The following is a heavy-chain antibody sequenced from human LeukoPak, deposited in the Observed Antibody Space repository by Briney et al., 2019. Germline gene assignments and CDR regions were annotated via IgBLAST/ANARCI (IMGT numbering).Heavy chain of an antibody. Sequence: ASVKVSCKASGYTLTSYGISWARQAPGQGLEWMGWISAYNGNTNYAQKLQGRVTMTTDTSTSTAYMELRSLRSDDTAVYYCARVWELVAATRLQVNPDAFDIWGQGTMVTVSS. CDR3: ARVWELVAATRLQVNPDAFDI. CDR2: ISAYNGNT. V-gene: IGHV1-18*01. D-gene: IGHD2-15*01. CDR1: GYTLTSYG. J-gene: IGHJ3*02.